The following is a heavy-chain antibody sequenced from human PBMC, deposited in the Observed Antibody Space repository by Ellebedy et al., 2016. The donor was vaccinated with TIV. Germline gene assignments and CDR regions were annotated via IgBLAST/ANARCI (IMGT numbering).Heavy chain of an antibody. D-gene: IGHD3-9*01. J-gene: IGHJ4*02. CDR2: INDRGTT. Sequence: MPSETLSLTCTVSGDSITSSTYLWGWIRQPPGKGLEWIATINDRGTTYYNPSLKSRVTISVDTSKNQFSLRLNSVTAADTAIYYCARAIHFDWLLPPAFDYWGRGALVTVSS. CDR3: ARAIHFDWLLPPAFDY. V-gene: IGHV4-39*07. CDR1: GDSITSSTYL.